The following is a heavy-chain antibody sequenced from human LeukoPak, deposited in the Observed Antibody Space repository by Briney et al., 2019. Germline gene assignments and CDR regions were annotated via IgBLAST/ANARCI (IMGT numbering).Heavy chain of an antibody. CDR1: GFTFSSYG. D-gene: IGHD6-19*01. CDR3: AKGGDSSGWRNYFDY. V-gene: IGHV3-23*01. J-gene: IGHJ4*02. CDR2: ISATGGST. Sequence: QTGGSLGLSCAASGFTFSSYGITWVRQAPGKGLEWVSTISATGGSTYYADSVKGRFTISRDNSKDTLYLQMNSLRAEDTAVYYCAKGGDSSGWRNYFDYWGQGTLVTVSS.